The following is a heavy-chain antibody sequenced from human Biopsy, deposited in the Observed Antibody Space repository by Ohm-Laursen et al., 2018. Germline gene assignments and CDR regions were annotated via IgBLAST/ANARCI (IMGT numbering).Heavy chain of an antibody. V-gene: IGHV4-38-2*01. D-gene: IGHD3-3*01. CDR1: GHSVRSGHY. Sequence: GTLSLTCAVSGHSVRSGHYWGWLRQPPGKGLERIGHVYYSGSTFYNSSLESRVTVSVDTSKNQFHLRLTSMSASDTAVYYGARHLLDDFWSGAHYYFDYWGLGTLVTVSS. J-gene: IGHJ4*02. CDR2: VYYSGST. CDR3: ARHLLDDFWSGAHYYFDY.